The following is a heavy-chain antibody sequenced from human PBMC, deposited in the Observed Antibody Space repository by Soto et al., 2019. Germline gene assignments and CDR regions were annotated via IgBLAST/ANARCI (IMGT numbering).Heavy chain of an antibody. Sequence: RSLRLSCAASGFSFSNYGMHWVRQAPGKGLEWVAITSHDGSNKYYGDSVKGRFTISRDNSKNTLYLQMNSLRAEDTAVYYCAKDDRMDVWGQGTTVTVSS. V-gene: IGHV3-30*18. J-gene: IGHJ6*02. CDR1: GFSFSNYG. CDR2: TSHDGSNK. CDR3: AKDDRMDV.